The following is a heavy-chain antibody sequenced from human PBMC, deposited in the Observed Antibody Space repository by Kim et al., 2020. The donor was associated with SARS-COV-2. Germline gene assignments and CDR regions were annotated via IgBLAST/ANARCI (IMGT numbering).Heavy chain of an antibody. V-gene: IGHV3-33*01. CDR2: IWYDGSNK. CDR3: ARSGDSYSSSWYYFDY. J-gene: IGHJ4*02. CDR1: GFTFSSYG. Sequence: GGSLRLSCAASGFTFSSYGMHWVRQAPGKGLEWVAVIWYDGSNKYYADSVKGRFTISRDNSKNTLYLQMNSLRAEDTAVYYCARSGDSYSSSWYYFDYWGQGTLVTVSS. D-gene: IGHD6-13*01.